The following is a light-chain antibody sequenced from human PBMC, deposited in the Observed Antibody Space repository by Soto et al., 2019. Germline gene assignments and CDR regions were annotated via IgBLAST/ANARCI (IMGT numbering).Light chain of an antibody. CDR3: SSYTESSNYL. CDR1: SSDLAIYNY. J-gene: IGLJ1*01. V-gene: IGLV2-14*01. Sequence: QSVLTQPASVSGSPGQSITISCTGTSSDLAIYNYVSWYQQQPGKAPKLMIYQVTNRPSGVSNRFSGSRSGNTASLTISGLQAEDEADYYCSSYTESSNYLFGTGTKVTV. CDR2: QVT.